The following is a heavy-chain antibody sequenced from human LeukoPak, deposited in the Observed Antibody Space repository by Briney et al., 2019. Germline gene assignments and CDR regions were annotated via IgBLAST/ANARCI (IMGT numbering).Heavy chain of an antibody. CDR3: ARRRYYDSSGYFIDAFDI. Sequence: ASVKVSCKASGYTFTVYYMHWVRQAPGQGLEWMGWINPNSGGTNYAQKFQGRVTMTRDTSISTAYMELSRLRSDDTAVYYCARRRYYDSSGYFIDAFDIWGQGTMVTVSS. J-gene: IGHJ3*02. CDR1: GYTFTVYY. CDR2: INPNSGGT. D-gene: IGHD3-22*01. V-gene: IGHV1-2*02.